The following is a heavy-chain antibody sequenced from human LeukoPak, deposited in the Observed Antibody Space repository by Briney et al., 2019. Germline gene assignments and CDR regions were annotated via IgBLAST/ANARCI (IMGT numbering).Heavy chain of an antibody. V-gene: IGHV3-74*01. J-gene: IGHJ4*02. Sequence: GGSLRLSCAASGFTFSSHWMHWVRQAPGKGLVWVSRINNDGSSTSYADSVKGRFTISRDNAKNTLYLQMNSLRAEDTAVYYCVSSYCSGGSCYSASGYWGQGTLVTVSS. CDR1: GFTFSSHW. CDR3: VSSYCSGGSCYSASGY. D-gene: IGHD2-15*01. CDR2: INNDGSST.